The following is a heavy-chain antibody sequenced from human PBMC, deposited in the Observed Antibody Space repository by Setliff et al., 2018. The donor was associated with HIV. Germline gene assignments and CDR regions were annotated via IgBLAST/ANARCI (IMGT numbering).Heavy chain of an antibody. Sequence: PSETLSLTCIVSNNSITNGYYWAWIRQPPGQGLEWVGSINHGGRTYYSPSLESRVAISVDTSKNQFSLHFQSVTAADTAIYFCARLGDFSYSSYHLYAFDFWGHGALVTVSS. CDR1: NNSITNGYY. CDR2: INHGGRT. D-gene: IGHD3-16*01. J-gene: IGHJ4*01. V-gene: IGHV4-38-2*02. CDR3: ARLGDFSYSSYHLYAFDF.